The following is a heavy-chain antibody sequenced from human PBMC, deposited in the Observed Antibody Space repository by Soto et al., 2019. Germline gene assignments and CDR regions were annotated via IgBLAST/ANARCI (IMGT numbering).Heavy chain of an antibody. Sequence: GASVKVSCKASGGTFSSYAISWVRQAPGQGLEWMGGIIPIFGTANYAQKFQGRVTITADESTSTAYMELSSLRSGDTAVYYCARVTPYYDILTGYYANWFGPWGQGTLVTVSS. D-gene: IGHD3-9*01. V-gene: IGHV1-69*13. CDR2: IIPIFGTA. J-gene: IGHJ5*02. CDR1: GGTFSSYA. CDR3: ARVTPYYDILTGYYANWFGP.